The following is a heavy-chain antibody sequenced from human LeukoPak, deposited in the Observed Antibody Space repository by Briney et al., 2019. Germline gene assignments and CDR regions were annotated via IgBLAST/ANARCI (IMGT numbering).Heavy chain of an antibody. V-gene: IGHV4-34*12. D-gene: IGHD2-2*01. Sequence: SETLSLTCGVYGGSSSGYYWTWIRQSPGMGLEWIGEIIHSGSTNYNPSLTSRVTISVDTSKKQFSLELSSVTAADTAVYYCARDWWDHCSSTSCPDRDAFDIWGQGTMVTVSS. CDR3: ARDWWDHCSSTSCPDRDAFDI. CDR1: GGSSSGYY. CDR2: IIHSGST. J-gene: IGHJ3*02.